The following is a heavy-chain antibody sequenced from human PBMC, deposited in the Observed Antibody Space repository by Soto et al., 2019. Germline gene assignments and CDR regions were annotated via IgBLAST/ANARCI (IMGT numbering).Heavy chain of an antibody. D-gene: IGHD3-22*01. Sequence: QVQLQESGPGLVKPSQTLSLTCTVSGGSISSVDYSWSWIRQPPGKGLEWIGYIYYSGSTNYNPSLNSRVTFSVDTSKNQFSLKLSSVTAADTAVYYCDRFLTVPVVVGVWGQGTLVTVSS. CDR2: IYYSGST. V-gene: IGHV4-30-4*01. J-gene: IGHJ4*02. CDR3: DRFLTVPVVVGV. CDR1: GGSISSVDYS.